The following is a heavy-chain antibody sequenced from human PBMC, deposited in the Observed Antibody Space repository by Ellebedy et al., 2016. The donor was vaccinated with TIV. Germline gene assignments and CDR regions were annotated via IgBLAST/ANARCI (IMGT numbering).Heavy chain of an antibody. CDR1: RFTFSNYW. CDR2: INIDGSST. V-gene: IGHV3-74*01. J-gene: IGHJ4*02. CDR3: ATDEGIY. Sequence: PGGSLRLSCAASRFTFSNYWMHWVRQAPGKGPVWVSRINIDGSSTSYADSVKGRFTISRDNAKNTLYLQMNSLRAEDTAVYYCATDEGIYWGQGTLVTVSS. D-gene: IGHD3-10*01.